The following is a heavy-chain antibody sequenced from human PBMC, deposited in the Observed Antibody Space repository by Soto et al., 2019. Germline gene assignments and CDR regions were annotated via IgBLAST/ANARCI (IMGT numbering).Heavy chain of an antibody. D-gene: IGHD6-6*01. CDR3: ARNLRSSSVDY. CDR2: VYYSGST. Sequence: ETLSLTCTVSGASVRSGSYYWSWIRQPPGKGLDWIGYVYYSGSTNYNPSLKSRVTISVDTSRNQFSLWLSSVTAADTAVYYCARNLRSSSVDYWGQGSLVTVSS. CDR1: GASVRSGSYY. J-gene: IGHJ4*02. V-gene: IGHV4-61*01.